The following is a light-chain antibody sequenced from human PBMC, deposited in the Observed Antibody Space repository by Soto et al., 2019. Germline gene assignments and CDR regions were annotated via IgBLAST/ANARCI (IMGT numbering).Light chain of an antibody. CDR1: SSDVGGYNY. CDR2: EVS. CDR3: TSYTSSSTPV. Sequence: SALTQPASVSGSPGQAITISCTGTSSDVGGYNYVSWYQQHPGKAPKLMIYEVSNRPSGVSDRFSGSKSGNTASLTISGLQAEDEADYYCTSYTSSSTPVFGTGTKVTVL. V-gene: IGLV2-14*01. J-gene: IGLJ1*01.